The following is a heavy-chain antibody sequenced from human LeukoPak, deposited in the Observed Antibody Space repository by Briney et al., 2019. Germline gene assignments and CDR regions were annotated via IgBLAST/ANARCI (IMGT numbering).Heavy chain of an antibody. J-gene: IGHJ1*01. V-gene: IGHV3-33*08. CDR1: GFTFSNYG. Sequence: GGSLRLSCAVSGFTFSNYGMHWSRQAPGKGLEWVAVIWSDGYKKYYAESVKGRFTVSRDTSKNTLYLQMDSLRAEDTAVYYCARDDCTSGHYSYFHRWGQGALVTVSS. CDR2: IWSDGYKK. CDR3: ARDDCTSGHYSYFHR. D-gene: IGHD2-8*01.